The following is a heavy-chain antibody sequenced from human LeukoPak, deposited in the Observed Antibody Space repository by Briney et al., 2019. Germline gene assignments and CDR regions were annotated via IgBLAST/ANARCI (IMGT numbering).Heavy chain of an antibody. Sequence: ASVKVSCKVSGYTLTELSMHWVRQAPGKGLEWMGGFDPEDGETIYAQKFQGRVTMTEDTSTDTAYMELSSLRSEDTAVYYCAAPHFWSGFSRSFDYWGQGTLVTVSS. J-gene: IGHJ4*02. D-gene: IGHD3-3*02. CDR1: GYTLTELS. CDR2: FDPEDGET. V-gene: IGHV1-24*01. CDR3: AAPHFWSGFSRSFDY.